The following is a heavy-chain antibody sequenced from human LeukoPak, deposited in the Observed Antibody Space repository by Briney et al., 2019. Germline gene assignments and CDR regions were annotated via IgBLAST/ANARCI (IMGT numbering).Heavy chain of an antibody. J-gene: IGHJ5*02. CDR2: IYISGST. V-gene: IGHV4-4*02. CDR3: TRHGSYSHGS. D-gene: IGHD3-10*01. Sequence: SETLSLTCAVSGGSISSGGYWSWVRQPPGKGLEWIGQIYISGSTNYNPSLDSRVTMSLDKSRNQLSLRLKSMTAADTAVYYCTRHGSYSHGSWGQGALVTVAS. CDR1: GGSISSGGY.